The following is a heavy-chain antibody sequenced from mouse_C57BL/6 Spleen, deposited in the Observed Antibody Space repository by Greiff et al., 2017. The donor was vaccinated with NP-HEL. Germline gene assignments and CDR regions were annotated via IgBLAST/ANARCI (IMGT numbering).Heavy chain of an antibody. CDR3: ARGFITTVVPNFDY. D-gene: IGHD1-1*01. J-gene: IGHJ2*01. CDR2: IYPGDGDT. V-gene: IGHV1-80*01. Sequence: QVQLKQSGAELVKPGASVKISCKASGYAFSSYWMNWVKQRPGKGLEWIGQIYPGDGDTNYNGKFKGKATLTADKSSSTAYMQLSSLTSEDSAVYVCARGFITTVVPNFDYWGQGTTLTVSS. CDR1: GYAFSSYW.